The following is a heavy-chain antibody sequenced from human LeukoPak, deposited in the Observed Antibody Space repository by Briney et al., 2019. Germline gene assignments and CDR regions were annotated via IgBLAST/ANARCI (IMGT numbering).Heavy chain of an antibody. V-gene: IGHV3-74*01. CDR2: INSDGSST. CDR1: GFTFSSYW. CDR3: ARVTSGWPGYYFDY. D-gene: IGHD6-19*01. Sequence: GGSLRLSCAASGFTFSSYWMHWVRQAPGKGLVWVSRINSDGSSTSYADSVKGRFTISRDNAKNTLYLQMNSLRAVDTAVYYCARVTSGWPGYYFDYWGQGTLVTVSS. J-gene: IGHJ4*02.